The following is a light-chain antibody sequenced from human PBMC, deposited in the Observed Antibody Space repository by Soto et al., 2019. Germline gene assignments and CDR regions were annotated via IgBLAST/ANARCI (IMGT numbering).Light chain of an antibody. Sequence: EIVLTQSPATLSLSPGERATLSCGASQSVRSNYVAWFQQKPGLAPRLLIYDASSRATSIPDRFRGSGSGTDFTLTISRLEPEDFAVYYCQQYGTSPFTFGPGTKVDIK. V-gene: IGKV3D-20*01. J-gene: IGKJ3*01. CDR3: QQYGTSPFT. CDR1: QSVRSNY. CDR2: DAS.